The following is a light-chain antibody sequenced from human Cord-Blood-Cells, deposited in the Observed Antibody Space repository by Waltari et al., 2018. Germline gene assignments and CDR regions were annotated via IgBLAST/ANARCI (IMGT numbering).Light chain of an antibody. Sequence: SSALTQDPAVSVALGQTVRITCQGDSLRSYYASWYQQKPGQAPVVVIYGKNNRPSGIPDRFSGSSSGNTASLTITGAQAEDEADYYCNSRDSSGNHWVFGGGTKLTVL. CDR1: SLRSYY. V-gene: IGLV3-19*01. CDR3: NSRDSSGNHWV. CDR2: GKN. J-gene: IGLJ3*02.